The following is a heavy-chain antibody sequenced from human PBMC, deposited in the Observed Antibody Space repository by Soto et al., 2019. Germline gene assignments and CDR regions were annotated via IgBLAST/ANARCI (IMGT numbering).Heavy chain of an antibody. CDR1: GYTFTSYG. CDR2: INPNSGGT. D-gene: IGHD6-13*01. CDR3: ARAPRLAAADNAGWFDP. J-gene: IGHJ5*02. V-gene: IGHV1-2*02. Sequence: GASVKVSCKASGYTFTSYGISRVRQAPGQGLEWMGWINPNSGGTNYAQKFQGRVTMTRDTSISTAYMELSRLRSDDTAVYYCARAPRLAAADNAGWFDPWGQGTLVTVSS.